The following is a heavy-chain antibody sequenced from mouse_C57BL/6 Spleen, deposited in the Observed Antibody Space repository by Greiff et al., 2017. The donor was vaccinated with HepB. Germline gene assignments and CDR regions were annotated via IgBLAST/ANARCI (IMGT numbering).Heavy chain of an antibody. D-gene: IGHD2-5*01. J-gene: IGHJ4*01. Sequence: VQLQQSGPGLVQPSQSLSITCTVSGFSLTSYGVHWVRQSPGKGLEWLGVIWSGGSTDYNAAFISRLSISKDNSKSQVFFKMNSLQADDTAIYYCASLPTIVTTRAMDYWGQGTSVTVSS. CDR2: IWSGGST. V-gene: IGHV2-2*01. CDR3: ASLPTIVTTRAMDY. CDR1: GFSLTSYG.